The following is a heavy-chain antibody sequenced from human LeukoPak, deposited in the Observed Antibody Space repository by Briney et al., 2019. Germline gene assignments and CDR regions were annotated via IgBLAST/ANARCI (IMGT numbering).Heavy chain of an antibody. CDR3: ARRSSSSWSWFDP. V-gene: IGHV1-2*02. CDR2: INPNSGDT. J-gene: IGHJ5*02. CDR1: GYTFTGYY. Sequence: ASVKVSCKASGYTFTGYYMHWVRQAPGQGFEWMGWINPNSGDTNYAQKFQGRVTMTRDTSISTAYMELSSLRSDDTAVYYCARRSSSSWSWFDPWGQGTLVTVSS. D-gene: IGHD6-6*01.